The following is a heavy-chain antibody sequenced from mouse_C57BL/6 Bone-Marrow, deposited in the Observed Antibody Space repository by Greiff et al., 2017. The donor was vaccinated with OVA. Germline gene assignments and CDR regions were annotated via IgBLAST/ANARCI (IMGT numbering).Heavy chain of an antibody. CDR3: AKNWDGAMDY. D-gene: IGHD4-1*01. J-gene: IGHJ4*01. CDR2: SWSGGST. CDR1: GFSLTSYG. Sequence: VKLVESGPGLVQPSQSLSITCTVSGFSLTSYGVHWVRQPPGKGLEWLGVSWSGGSTDYNAAFISRLSISKDNSKSQVFFKMNSLQADDTAIYYCAKNWDGAMDYWGQGTSVTVSS. V-gene: IGHV2-4*01.